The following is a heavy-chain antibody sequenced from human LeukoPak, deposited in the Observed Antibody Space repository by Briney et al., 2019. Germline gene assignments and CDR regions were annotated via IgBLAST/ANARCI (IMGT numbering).Heavy chain of an antibody. Sequence: GGSLRLSCAASGFTFSSYSMNWVRQAPGKGLEWVSSISSSSSYIYYADSVKGRFTISRDNAKISLYLQMNSLRAEDTAVYYCARARMGGSGTTYFDYWGQGTLVTVSS. CDR3: ARARMGGSGTTYFDY. CDR1: GFTFSSYS. V-gene: IGHV3-21*01. J-gene: IGHJ4*02. D-gene: IGHD3-16*01. CDR2: ISSSSSYI.